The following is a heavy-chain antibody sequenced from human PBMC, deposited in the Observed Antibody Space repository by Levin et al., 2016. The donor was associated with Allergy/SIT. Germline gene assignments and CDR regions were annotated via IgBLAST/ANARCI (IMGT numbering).Heavy chain of an antibody. CDR3: ARDPLYCSSTSCLYYYYMDV. CDR1: GFTFSSYG. V-gene: IGHV3-30*03. Sequence: GESLKISCAASGFTFSSYGMHWVRQAPGKGLEWVTLISNDGSNKYYADSVKGRFTISRDNSKNTLYLQMNSLRAEDTAVYYCARDPLYCSSTSCLYYYYMDVWGKGTTVTVSS. J-gene: IGHJ6*03. CDR2: ISNDGSNK. D-gene: IGHD2-2*01.